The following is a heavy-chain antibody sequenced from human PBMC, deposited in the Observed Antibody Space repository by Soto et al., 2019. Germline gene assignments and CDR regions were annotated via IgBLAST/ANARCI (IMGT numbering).Heavy chain of an antibody. V-gene: IGHV3-23*01. D-gene: IGHD4-17*01. CDR1: GFTFSTYA. CDR3: AKGLRQDVPY. Sequence: GGSLRLSCAASGFTFSTYAMAWVRQAPGKGLEWVSGVSASGLNTDYADPVKGRFTISRDNSKNTLYLQMNSLRAEDTAVYYCAKGLRQDVPYWGQGTLVTVSS. CDR2: VSASGLNT. J-gene: IGHJ4*02.